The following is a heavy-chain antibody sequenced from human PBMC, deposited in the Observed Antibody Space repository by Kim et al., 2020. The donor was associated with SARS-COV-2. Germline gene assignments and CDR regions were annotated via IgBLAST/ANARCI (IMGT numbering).Heavy chain of an antibody. V-gene: IGHV4-39*01. Sequence: PSLKSRVTISVATSKNQFSLKLSSVTAADTAVYYCARWVQDYYYYYYMDVWGKGTTVTVSS. J-gene: IGHJ6*03. CDR3: ARWVQDYYYYYYMDV. D-gene: IGHD5-18*01.